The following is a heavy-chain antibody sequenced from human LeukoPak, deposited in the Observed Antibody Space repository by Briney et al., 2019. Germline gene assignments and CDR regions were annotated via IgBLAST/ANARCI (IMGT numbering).Heavy chain of an antibody. CDR2: INGAGSST. CDR1: GYTFSSHW. J-gene: IGHJ1*01. D-gene: IGHD6-19*01. CDR3: ARDLFFSDAGYSSGWRAEYFHH. Sequence: GGSLRLSCAASGYTFSSHWMHWVRQAPGKGLVWVSRINGAGSSTSYADSVKGRFTVSRDNAKNTLNLQMNSLRAEDTAVYYCARDLFFSDAGYSSGWRAEYFHHWGQGTLVTVSS. V-gene: IGHV3-74*01.